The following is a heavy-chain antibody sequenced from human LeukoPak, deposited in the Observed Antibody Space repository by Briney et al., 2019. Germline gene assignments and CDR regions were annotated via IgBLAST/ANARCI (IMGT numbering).Heavy chain of an antibody. CDR2: MNPNSGDS. J-gene: IGHJ4*02. D-gene: IGHD2-21*02. CDR3: ARTTSSTASGYDY. V-gene: IGHV1-8*03. Sequence: ASVMVSGKASGYTFTSYHINWVRQASGQGLEWMGWMNPNSGDSGYAQKFQGRVTITRNTAITTAYMELRSLRSEDTAVYFCARTTSSTASGYDYWGQGTLVTASS. CDR1: GYTFTSYH.